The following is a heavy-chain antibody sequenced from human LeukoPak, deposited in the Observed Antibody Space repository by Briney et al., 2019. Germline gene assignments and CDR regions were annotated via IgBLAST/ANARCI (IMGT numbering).Heavy chain of an antibody. J-gene: IGHJ6*03. V-gene: IGHV3-21*01. CDR3: ARAANMDV. Sequence: GGSLRLSCAASGFTFSTFAMIWVRQAPGKGLEWVSSISSSSSYIYYADSVKGRFTISRDNAKNSLYLQMNSLRAEDTAVYYCARAANMDVWGKGTTVTVSS. CDR1: GFTFSTFA. CDR2: ISSSSSYI.